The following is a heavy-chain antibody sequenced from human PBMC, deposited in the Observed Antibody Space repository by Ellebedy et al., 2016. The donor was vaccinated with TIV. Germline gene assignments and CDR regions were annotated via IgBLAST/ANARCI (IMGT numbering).Heavy chain of an antibody. CDR1: GFIFGHYS. J-gene: IGHJ4*02. Sequence: GESLKISCAASGFIFGHYSMNWVRQAPGKGLEWVASLSSSSSYRYYADSMKGRFTISRDDAKNALYLQMNSLRVEDTAVYYCASGIEMATISSSYEYWGQGTLVTVSS. V-gene: IGHV3-21*03. D-gene: IGHD5-24*01. CDR3: ASGIEMATISSSYEY. CDR2: LSSSSSYR.